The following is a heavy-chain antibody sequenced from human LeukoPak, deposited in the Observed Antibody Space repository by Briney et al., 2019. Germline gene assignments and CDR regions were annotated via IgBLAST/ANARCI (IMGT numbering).Heavy chain of an antibody. J-gene: IGHJ3*02. CDR2: IIPIFGTA. CDR1: GVTFSSYA. V-gene: IGHV1-69*05. D-gene: IGHD2-8*01. Sequence: GASVKLSCTASGVTFSSYAISWVRQAPGQGLEWMGGIIPIFGTANYAQNVQGRVTITTDKSTSTAYMELSSLRSEDTAVYYCASSSVRLGVFDIWGQGTMVTVSS. CDR3: ASSSVRLGVFDI.